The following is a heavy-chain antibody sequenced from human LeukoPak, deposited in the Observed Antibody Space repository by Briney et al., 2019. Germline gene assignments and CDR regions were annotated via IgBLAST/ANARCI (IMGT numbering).Heavy chain of an antibody. V-gene: IGHV4-39*07. D-gene: IGHD3-9*01. CDR3: ARDCQASWDLTGYHDY. CDR1: GGSNSSSNYY. J-gene: IGHJ4*02. Sequence: SETLSLTCTVSGGSNSSSNYYWGWIRQPPGKGLEWIGSIYYSGSTYYNPSLKSRVTILVDTSKNQFSLKLSSVTAADAAVYYCARDCQASWDLTGYHDYWGQGTLVTVSS. CDR2: IYYSGST.